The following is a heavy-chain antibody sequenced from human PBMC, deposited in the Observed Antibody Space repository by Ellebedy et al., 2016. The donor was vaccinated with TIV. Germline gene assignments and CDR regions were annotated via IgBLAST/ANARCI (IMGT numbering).Heavy chain of an antibody. CDR3: ARDWNFVFDS. J-gene: IGHJ4*02. D-gene: IGHD1-7*01. CDR2: LNGHSGQI. Sequence: ASVKVSCXASGYTFTSSGISWVRRAPGQGLEWMGWLNGHSGQINYAQKFQGRVTLTTDPFTSTAYMDLRNLSSDDTARYYCARDWNFVFDSWGQGTLVTVSS. V-gene: IGHV1-18*01. CDR1: GYTFTSSG.